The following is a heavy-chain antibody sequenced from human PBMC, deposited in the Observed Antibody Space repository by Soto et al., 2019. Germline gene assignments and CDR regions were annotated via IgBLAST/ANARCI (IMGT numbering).Heavy chain of an antibody. V-gene: IGHV4-61*01. D-gene: IGHD3-22*01. J-gene: IGHJ4*02. CDR3: AREFDSSGSFFDY. CDR1: GGSVSSGSYY. Sequence: SETLSLTCTVSGGSVSSGSYYWSWIRQPPGKGLEWIGYIYYSGSTNYNPSLKSRVTISVDTSKNQFSLKLSSVTAADTAVYYCAREFDSSGSFFDYWGQGTLVTSPQ. CDR2: IYYSGST.